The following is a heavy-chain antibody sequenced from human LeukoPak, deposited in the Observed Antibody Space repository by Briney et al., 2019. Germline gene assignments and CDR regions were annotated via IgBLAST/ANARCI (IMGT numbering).Heavy chain of an antibody. D-gene: IGHD1-7*01. CDR1: GGTFSGNS. V-gene: IGHV1-69*08. J-gene: IGHJ4*02. CDR2: FIPILNTT. Sequence: SVKVSCKASGGTFSGNSITWVRQAPGQGPEWMGRFIPILNTTNYAQDFQGRVTLTADKSTSTAYMELMSLGSEDTAVYYCARETRDSNWNSVAYLDHWGQGTLVTVSS. CDR3: ARETRDSNWNSVAYLDH.